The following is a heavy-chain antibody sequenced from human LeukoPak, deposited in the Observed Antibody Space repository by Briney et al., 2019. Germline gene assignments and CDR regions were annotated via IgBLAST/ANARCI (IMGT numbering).Heavy chain of an antibody. J-gene: IGHJ4*02. D-gene: IGHD3-10*01. CDR3: ARKENVYYYFDY. CDR2: INHSGST. Sequence: SETLSLTCAVYGGSFSGYYWSWIRQPPGKGLEWIGEINHSGSTNYNPSLKSRVTISVDTSKNQFSLRLSSVTAVDTAVYYCARKENVYYYFDYWGQGTLVTVSS. CDR1: GGSFSGYY. V-gene: IGHV4-34*01.